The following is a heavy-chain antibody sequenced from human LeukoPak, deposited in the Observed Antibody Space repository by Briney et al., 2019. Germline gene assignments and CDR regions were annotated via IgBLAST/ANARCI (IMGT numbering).Heavy chain of an antibody. CDR3: AKDHQVVVLITPYFDY. D-gene: IGHD3-22*01. J-gene: IGHJ4*02. CDR2: ISYDGSHK. V-gene: IGHV3-30*18. Sequence: PGGSLRLSCAASGFTFSSYGMHWVRQAPGKGLEWVAVISYDGSHKYYADSVKGRFTISRDNSKNTLYLQMNSLRAEDTAVYYCAKDHQVVVLITPYFDYWGQGTLVTVSS. CDR1: GFTFSSYG.